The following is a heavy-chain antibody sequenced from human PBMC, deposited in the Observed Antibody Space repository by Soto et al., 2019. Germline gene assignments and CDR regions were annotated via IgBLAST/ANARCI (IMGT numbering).Heavy chain of an antibody. J-gene: IGHJ6*02. D-gene: IGHD1-7*01. Sequence: SQTLSLTCAISGDSFSSNLAACNCIRQSPSGGLEWLGRTYYRAKWYTDYAESVRSRITINPDTSKNQFSLQLNSVTPEDTAVYYCAGVFGTIYYYGLDVWGHGTTVTVSS. CDR2: TYYRAKWYT. CDR3: AGVFGTIYYYGLDV. CDR1: GDSFSSNLAA. V-gene: IGHV6-1*01.